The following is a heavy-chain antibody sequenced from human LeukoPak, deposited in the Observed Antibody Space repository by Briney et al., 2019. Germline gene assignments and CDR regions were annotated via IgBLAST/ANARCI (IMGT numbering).Heavy chain of an antibody. CDR1: GFTFNIFG. CDR3: AKDLTPMVVANYYYMDG. V-gene: IGHV3-30*18. CDR2: VSYDGHTK. D-gene: IGHD5-18*01. J-gene: IGHJ6*03. Sequence: GGSLRLSCEASGFTFNIFGMHCVRQAPGKGLEWVAVVSYDGHTKHYSESVRGRFTISRDNSKDTLYLEMGSLRVGDTALYYCAKDLTPMVVANYYYMDGWGKGTTVTVSS.